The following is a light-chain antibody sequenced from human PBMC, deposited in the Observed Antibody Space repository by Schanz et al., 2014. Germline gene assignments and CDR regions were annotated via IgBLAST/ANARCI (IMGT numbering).Light chain of an antibody. CDR3: TSYTGSGTLWV. V-gene: IGLV2-14*02. Sequence: QSALTQPASVSGSPGQSITISCTGTNSDVGSYNLVSWYQQHPGKAPKLMIYEGSKRPSGVPDRFSGSKSDNTASLTVSGLQVEDEADYYCTSYTGSGTLWVFGGGTKLTVL. CDR2: EGS. CDR1: NSDVGSYNL. J-gene: IGLJ3*02.